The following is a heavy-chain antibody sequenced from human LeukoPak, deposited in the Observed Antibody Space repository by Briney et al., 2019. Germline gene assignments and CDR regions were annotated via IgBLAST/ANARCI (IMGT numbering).Heavy chain of an antibody. Sequence: SQTLSLTCAVSGGSITSGDYSWSCIRQSPGKGLQWLGYFSHTGSTYYNPSLKSRVTMAVDRSKNQFSLKLTSVTAADTAIYYCARGGNFWDVWGLGTTVSASS. J-gene: IGHJ6*02. D-gene: IGHD3-3*01. CDR1: GGSITSGDYS. CDR3: ARGGNFWDV. CDR2: FSHTGST. V-gene: IGHV4-30-2*06.